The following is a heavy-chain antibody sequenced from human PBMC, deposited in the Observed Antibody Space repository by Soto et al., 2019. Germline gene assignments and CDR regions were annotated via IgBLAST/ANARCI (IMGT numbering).Heavy chain of an antibody. V-gene: IGHV4-31*03. CDR1: GGSISSGGYY. CDR3: ARVTAAAGTPFDY. Sequence: PSETLSLTCTVSGGSISSGGYYWSWIRQHPGKGLEWIGYIYYSGSTYYNPSLKSRVTISVDTSKNQCSLKLSSVTAADTAVYYCARVTAAAGTPFDYWGQGTLVTVSS. CDR2: IYYSGST. D-gene: IGHD6-13*01. J-gene: IGHJ4*02.